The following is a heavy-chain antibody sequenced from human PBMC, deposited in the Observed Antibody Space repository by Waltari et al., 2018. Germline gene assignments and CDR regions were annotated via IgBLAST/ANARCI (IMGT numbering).Heavy chain of an antibody. CDR2: IYHSGST. V-gene: IGHV4-38-2*02. CDR1: GYSISSGYY. Sequence: QVQLQESGPGLVKPSETLSLTCAVSGYSISSGYYWGWIRQPPGKGLEWIGSIYHSGSTYYNPSLKSRFTISVDTSKNQFSLKLSSVTAADTAVYYCARDLFSYEVVVINGDAFDIWGQGTMVTVSS. CDR3: ARDLFSYEVVVINGDAFDI. D-gene: IGHD3-22*01. J-gene: IGHJ3*02.